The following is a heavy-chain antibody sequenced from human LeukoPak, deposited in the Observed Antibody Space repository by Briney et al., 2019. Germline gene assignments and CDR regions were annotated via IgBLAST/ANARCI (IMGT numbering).Heavy chain of an antibody. D-gene: IGHD6-19*01. Sequence: PSETLSLTCTVSGGSISSYYWSWIRQPPGKGLEWIGVINHSGSTNYNPSLKSRVTISVDTSKNQFSLKLSSVTAADTAVYYYARGRTWYSSGWYLGTRPAFDIWGQGTMVTVSS. V-gene: IGHV4-34*01. CDR1: GGSISSYY. J-gene: IGHJ3*02. CDR3: ARGRTWYSSGWYLGTRPAFDI. CDR2: INHSGST.